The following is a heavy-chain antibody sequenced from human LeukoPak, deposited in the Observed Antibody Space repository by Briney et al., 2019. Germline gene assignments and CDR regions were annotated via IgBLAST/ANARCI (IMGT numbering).Heavy chain of an antibody. CDR2: ISYDGSSK. CDR3: ALRTRNVG. V-gene: IGHV3-30-3*01. Sequence: PGGSLRLSCAASGFTFSSYAMSWVRQAPGKGLEWVAVISYDGSSKYYADSVKGRFTISRDNSKNTLYLQMNSLRAEDTAVYYCALRTRNVGWGQGTLVAVSS. CDR1: GFTFSSYA. J-gene: IGHJ4*02. D-gene: IGHD1-1*01.